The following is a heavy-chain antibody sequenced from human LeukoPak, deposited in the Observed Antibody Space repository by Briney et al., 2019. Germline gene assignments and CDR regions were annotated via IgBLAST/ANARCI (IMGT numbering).Heavy chain of an antibody. CDR1: GYSFTSYW. J-gene: IGHJ6*03. CDR2: IYPGDSDT. D-gene: IGHD2-2*01. CDR3: ARHRYCSSTSCSLPYYMDV. Sequence: GESLKISCKGSGYSFTSYWIGWVRQMPGKGLEWMGIIYPGDSDTRYGPSFQGQVTISADKSISTAYLQWSSLKASDTAMYYCARHRYCSSTSCSLPYYMDVWGKGTTVTVSS. V-gene: IGHV5-51*01.